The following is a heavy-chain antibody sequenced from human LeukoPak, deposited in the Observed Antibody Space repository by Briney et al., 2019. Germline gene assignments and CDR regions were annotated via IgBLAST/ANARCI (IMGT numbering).Heavy chain of an antibody. V-gene: IGHV1-2*02. CDR2: IIHSGGGT. CDR3: AREGRVDSAVVLFDY. Sequence: GSVKISCMASGYTFTGYYMHWVRQAPGQGLEWMGLIIHSGGGTNYAQTMQGRVTMTRDTSISTPYMEMRRLRADDTAVYYCAREGRVDSAVVLFDYWGQGTLVTVSS. D-gene: IGHD5-18*01. CDR1: GYTFTGYY. J-gene: IGHJ4*02.